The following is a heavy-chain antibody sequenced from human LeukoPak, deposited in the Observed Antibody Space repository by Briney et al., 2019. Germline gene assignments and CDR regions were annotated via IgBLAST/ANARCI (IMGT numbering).Heavy chain of an antibody. CDR2: ISYSGST. D-gene: IGHD3-10*01. Sequence: SETLSLTCTVSGDSISSSRHSWGWIRQPPGKGLEWIGSISYSGSTYYNPSLKTRVTMSVDTSENQFSLNLSSVTAADTAVYFCGLGGYWGQGTLVTVSS. J-gene: IGHJ4*02. CDR3: GLGGY. V-gene: IGHV4-39*01. CDR1: GDSISSSRHS.